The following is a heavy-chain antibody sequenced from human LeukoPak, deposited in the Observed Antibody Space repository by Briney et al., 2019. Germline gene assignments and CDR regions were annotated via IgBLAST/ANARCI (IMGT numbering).Heavy chain of an antibody. Sequence: SETLSLTCTVSGYSISSGYYWGWIRQPPGKGLEWIGSIYHSGSTYYNPSLKSRVTISVDTFKNQVSLKLSSVTAADTAVYYCARGSGTYRRGVNWFDPWGQGTLVTVSS. CDR1: GYSISSGYY. V-gene: IGHV4-38-2*02. CDR3: ARGSGTYRRGVNWFDP. D-gene: IGHD1-26*01. CDR2: IYHSGST. J-gene: IGHJ5*02.